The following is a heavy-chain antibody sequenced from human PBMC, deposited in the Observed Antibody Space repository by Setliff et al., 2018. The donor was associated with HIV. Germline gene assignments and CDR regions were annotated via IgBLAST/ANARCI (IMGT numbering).Heavy chain of an antibody. V-gene: IGHV4-34*01. J-gene: IGHJ4*02. CDR2: INHSGST. Sequence: SETLSLTCAFYGASFTDYYWNWIRQPPGKGLEWIGEINHSGSTNYNPSLKSRVTISVDTSKNQFSLKLSSVTAADTAVYYCASQSYDYVWGSYRYTSLDYWGQGTLVTVSS. CDR3: ASQSYDYVWGSYRYTSLDY. CDR1: GASFTDYY. D-gene: IGHD3-16*02.